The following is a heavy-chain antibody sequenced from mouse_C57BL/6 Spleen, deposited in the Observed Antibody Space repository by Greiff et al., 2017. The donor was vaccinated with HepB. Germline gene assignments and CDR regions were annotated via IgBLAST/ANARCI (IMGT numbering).Heavy chain of an antibody. CDR3: ARTPLYYGSSYRYFDV. J-gene: IGHJ1*03. D-gene: IGHD1-1*01. Sequence: EVQGVESGGGLVKPGGSLKLSCAASGFTFSDYGMHWVRQAPEKGLEWVAYISSGSSTIYYADTVKGRFTISRDNAKNTLFLQMTSLRSEDTAMYYCARTPLYYGSSYRYFDVWGTGTTVTVSS. CDR2: ISSGSSTI. CDR1: GFTFSDYG. V-gene: IGHV5-17*01.